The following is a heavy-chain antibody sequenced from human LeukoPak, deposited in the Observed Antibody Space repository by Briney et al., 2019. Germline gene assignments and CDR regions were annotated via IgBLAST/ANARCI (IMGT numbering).Heavy chain of an antibody. J-gene: IGHJ4*02. D-gene: IGHD3-10*01. CDR1: GGSISSSSYY. Sequence: PSGTLSLTCTVSGGSISSSSYYWGWIRQPPGKGLEWIGSIYYSGSTYYNPSLKSRVTISVGTSKNQFSLKLSSVTAADTAVYYCASQDERITMVRGVIRFDYWGQGTLVTVSS. CDR3: ASQDERITMVRGVIRFDY. V-gene: IGHV4-39*01. CDR2: IYYSGST.